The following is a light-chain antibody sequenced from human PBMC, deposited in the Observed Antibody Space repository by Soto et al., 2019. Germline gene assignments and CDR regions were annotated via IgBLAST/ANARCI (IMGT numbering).Light chain of an antibody. Sequence: ELVMTQSPATLSVSPGARATLSCRASQSVSSNLAWYQQKHGQAPRLLIYGASTRATGIPARFSGSVSGTEGTITISSLQSEDGAVYDGQQYNNWPQTFGQGTKVEIK. J-gene: IGKJ1*01. CDR1: QSVSSN. V-gene: IGKV3-15*01. CDR2: GAS. CDR3: QQYNNWPQT.